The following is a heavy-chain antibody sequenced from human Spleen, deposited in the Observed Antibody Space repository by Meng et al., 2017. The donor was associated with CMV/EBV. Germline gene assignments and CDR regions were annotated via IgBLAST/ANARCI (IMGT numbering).Heavy chain of an antibody. J-gene: IGHJ4*02. CDR2: MNPNSVNT. CDR1: GYIFTTYD. V-gene: IGHV1-8*03. Sequence: ASVKVSCKASGYIFTTYDINWVRQATGQGLEWLGWMNPNSVNTGYAQKFQGRVTFTTNTSISTAYMELSSLTSEDTAVYYCARGRVRFDYWGQGTLVTVSS. CDR3: ARGRVRFDY.